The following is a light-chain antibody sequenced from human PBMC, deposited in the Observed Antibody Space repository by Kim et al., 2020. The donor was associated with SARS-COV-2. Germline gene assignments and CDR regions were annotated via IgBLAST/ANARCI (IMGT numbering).Light chain of an antibody. J-gene: IGKJ1*01. CDR3: QQYGTSPWT. CDR1: QRLSVVTP. V-gene: IGKV3-20*01. Sequence: PGERAPPSCRASQRLSVVTPLAWYQQTPGQAPRLVIYGASSRAAGIPDRFSGSGSGTDFTLTISRLEPDDFAVYYCQQYGTSPWTFGHGTKVDIK. CDR2: GAS.